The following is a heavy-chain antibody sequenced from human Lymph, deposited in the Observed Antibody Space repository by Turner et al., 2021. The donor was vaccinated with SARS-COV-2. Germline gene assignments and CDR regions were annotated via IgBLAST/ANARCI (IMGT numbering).Heavy chain of an antibody. J-gene: IGHJ3*01. CDR3: ARGGLYYYDSSAYYGDAFDF. D-gene: IGHD3-22*01. V-gene: IGHV1-2*02. CDR2: INPDSGGT. Sequence: QVQLVQSGAEVKEPGASVKVSCKASGYTFTGYYMHWVRQAPGEGLEWMGWINPDSGGTNYEQNCKDRVTMTRDTSISTAYMELSRLRSDDTAVYYGARGGLYYYDSSAYYGDAFDFWGQGTMVTVSS. CDR1: GYTFTGYY.